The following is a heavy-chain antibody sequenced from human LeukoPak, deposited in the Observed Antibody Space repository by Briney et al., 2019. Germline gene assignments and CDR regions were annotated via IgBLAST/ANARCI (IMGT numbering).Heavy chain of an antibody. CDR3: ASEYQQPLDY. CDR2: IWYDGSNK. J-gene: IGHJ4*02. D-gene: IGHD2-2*01. Sequence: GGSLRLSCAASGFTFRSYGMHWVRQAPGKGLEWVAVIWYDGSNKYYADSVKGRFTISRDNSKNTLYLQMSSLRAEDTAVYYCASEYQQPLDYWGQGALVTVSS. CDR1: GFTFRSYG. V-gene: IGHV3-33*01.